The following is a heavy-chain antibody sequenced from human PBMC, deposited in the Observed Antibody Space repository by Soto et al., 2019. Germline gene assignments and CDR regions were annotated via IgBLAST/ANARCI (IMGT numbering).Heavy chain of an antibody. Sequence: WVRQMPGKGLEWMGRIDPSDSYTNYSPSFQGHVTISADKSISTAYLQWSSLKASDTAMYYCARQGIKYCTNGVCYYYYGMDVWGQGTTVTVSS. D-gene: IGHD2-8*01. V-gene: IGHV5-10-1*01. J-gene: IGHJ6*02. CDR2: IDPSDSYT. CDR3: ARQGIKYCTNGVCYYYYGMDV.